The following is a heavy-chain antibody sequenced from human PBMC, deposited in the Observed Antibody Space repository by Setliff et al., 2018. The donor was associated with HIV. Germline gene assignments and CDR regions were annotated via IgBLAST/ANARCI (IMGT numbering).Heavy chain of an antibody. CDR3: ARGLTTVDY. V-gene: IGHV4-31*11. CDR1: GASITSGGYF. CDR2: IYTSGTT. J-gene: IGHJ4*01. Sequence: SETLSLTCGVSGASITSGGYFWIWIRQHPGEGLEWIGYIYTSGTTYYNPSLKSRVTISLDTSKNQFSLTLTSVTVADTAVYYCARGLTTVDYWGHGTLVTVSS. D-gene: IGHD4-4*01.